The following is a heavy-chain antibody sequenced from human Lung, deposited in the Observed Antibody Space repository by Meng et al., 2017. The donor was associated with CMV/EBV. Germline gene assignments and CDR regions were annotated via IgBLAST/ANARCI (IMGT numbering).Heavy chain of an antibody. CDR1: GASITNHNW. D-gene: IGHD3-10*01. CDR3: LRRSGGSV. J-gene: IGHJ1*01. Sequence: QLRAPRPALVKPPSTLSLPCAVSGASITNHNWWAWAHQPPGKGLEWIGEIPHRGSSAYNPSLKSRVSMSIDKSKNQFSLKLTSVTAADTAVYHCLRRSGGSVWGQGTLVTVSS. V-gene: IGHV4-4*03. CDR2: IPHRGSS.